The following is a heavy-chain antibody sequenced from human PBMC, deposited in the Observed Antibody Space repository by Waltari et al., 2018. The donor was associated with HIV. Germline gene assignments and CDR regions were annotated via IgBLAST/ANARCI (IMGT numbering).Heavy chain of an antibody. CDR3: ARRSCSSTSCYARARGGMDV. CDR1: GGSFRGSY. Sequence: QVQLQQWGAGLLKPSVTLSLTCAVYGGSFRGSYWSWIRQPPGKGLEWIGEINHSGSTNYNPSLKSRVTKSVDTSKNQFSLKLSSVTAADTAVYYCARRSCSSTSCYARARGGMDVWGQGTTVTVSS. J-gene: IGHJ6*02. V-gene: IGHV4-34*01. CDR2: INHSGST. D-gene: IGHD2-2*01.